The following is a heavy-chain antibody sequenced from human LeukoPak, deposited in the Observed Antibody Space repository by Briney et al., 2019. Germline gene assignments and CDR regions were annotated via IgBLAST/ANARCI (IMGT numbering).Heavy chain of an antibody. D-gene: IGHD4-23*01. V-gene: IGHV4-59*01. Sequence: SETLSLTCTVSGGSISNYYWSWIRQPPGKGLEWIGYIYYSGGTGYSPSLKSRVTISVDTSKNQFSLKLSSVTAADTAVYYCARAQEDGNYGGNAFDYWGQGTLVTVSS. CDR3: ARAQEDGNYGGNAFDY. CDR2: IYYSGGT. CDR1: GGSISNYY. J-gene: IGHJ4*02.